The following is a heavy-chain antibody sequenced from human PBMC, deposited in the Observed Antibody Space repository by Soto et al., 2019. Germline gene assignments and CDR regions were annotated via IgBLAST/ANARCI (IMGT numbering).Heavy chain of an antibody. CDR1: GYTFTSYY. CDR3: AKSPSLAYYGMDV. J-gene: IGHJ6*02. D-gene: IGHD6-13*01. V-gene: IGHV1-46*01. CDR2: INPSGGST. Sequence: ASVKVSCKASGYTFTSYYMHWVRQAPGQGLEWMGIINPSGGSTSYAQKFQGRVTMTRDTSTSTVYMELSSLRSEDTAVYYCAKSPSLAYYGMDVWGRGTTVTVSS.